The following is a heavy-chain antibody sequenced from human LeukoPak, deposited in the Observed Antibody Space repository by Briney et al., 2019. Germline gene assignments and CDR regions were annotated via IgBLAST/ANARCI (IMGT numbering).Heavy chain of an antibody. CDR1: GFTFDNYA. D-gene: IGHD5-24*01. V-gene: IGHV3-9*01. Sequence: PGGSLRLSCAASGFTFDNYAMHWVRQPPGKGLEWVSGISWKGGSIGYADSVKGRFTISRDNSKNTLYLQMNSLRAEDTAVYYCARETPDGYDYWGQGTLVTVSS. J-gene: IGHJ4*02. CDR2: ISWKGGSI. CDR3: ARETPDGYDY.